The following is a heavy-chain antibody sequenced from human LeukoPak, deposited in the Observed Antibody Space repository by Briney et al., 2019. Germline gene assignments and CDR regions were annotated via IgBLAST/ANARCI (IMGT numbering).Heavy chain of an antibody. CDR3: AKGLYAGGNTFFDY. V-gene: IGHV3-30*02. CDR2: IQSDGSSK. D-gene: IGHD4-23*01. Sequence: GGSLRLSCAASGFAYSTYGLHWVRQGPGRGLEWVSFIQSDGSSKHYAASVKGRFTISRDNSKNTVYLQMNSLRVDDTAVFYCAKGLYAGGNTFFDYWGQGTLVIVSS. CDR1: GFAYSTYG. J-gene: IGHJ4*02.